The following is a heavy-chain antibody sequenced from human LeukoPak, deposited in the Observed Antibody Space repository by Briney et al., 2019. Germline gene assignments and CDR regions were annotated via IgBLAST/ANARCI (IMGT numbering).Heavy chain of an antibody. V-gene: IGHV3-23*01. J-gene: IGHJ6*03. Sequence: GGSLRLSCAASGFTFSSYAMSWVRQAPGKGLEWVSAISGSGGSTYYADSVKGRFTISRDNSKNTLYLQMNSLRAEDTAVYYCAKDKEQWLVGGYYYMDVWGKGTTVTVSS. CDR2: ISGSGGST. CDR1: GFTFSSYA. CDR3: AKDKEQWLVGGYYYMDV. D-gene: IGHD6-19*01.